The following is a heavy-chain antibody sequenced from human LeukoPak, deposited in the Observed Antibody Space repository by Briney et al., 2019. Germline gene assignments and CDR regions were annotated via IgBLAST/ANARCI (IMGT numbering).Heavy chain of an antibody. CDR1: GGSISSYY. CDR2: IYTSGST. Sequence: PSETLSLTCPVSGGSISSYYWSWIRQPAGKGLEWIGRIYTSGSTNYNPSLKSRVTISVDKSKNQFSLKLSSVTAADTAVYYCARDLYTSGSSHYYYYMAVWGNGTTVTVSS. J-gene: IGHJ6*03. D-gene: IGHD3-10*01. V-gene: IGHV4-4*07. CDR3: ARDLYTSGSSHYYYYMAV.